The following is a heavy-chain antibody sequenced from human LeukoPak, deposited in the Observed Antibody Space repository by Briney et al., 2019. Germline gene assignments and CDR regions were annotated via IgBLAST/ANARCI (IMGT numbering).Heavy chain of an antibody. J-gene: IGHJ3*02. CDR1: GFSISSGYY. D-gene: IGHD3-10*01. CDR2: FYHSGNT. V-gene: IGHV4-38-2*01. CDR3: ARVLKWFGVDAFDI. Sequence: SETLSLTCDVSGFSISSGYYWGWIRQPPGKGLEWIGSFYHSGNTYYNPSLKSRVTISVDTSKNQFSLKLSSVTAADTAVYYCARVLKWFGVDAFDIWGQGTMVTVSS.